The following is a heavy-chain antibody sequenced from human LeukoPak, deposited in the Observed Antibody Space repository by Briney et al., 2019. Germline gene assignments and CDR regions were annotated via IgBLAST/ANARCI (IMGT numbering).Heavy chain of an antibody. Sequence: SGGSLRLSCAASGFTFSSYWMSWVRQAPGKGLEWVATIKQDGSEKYYVDSVKGRFTISRDNAKNSLYLQMNSLRAEDTAVYYCARNGIKHGWYASYSDYWGQGTLVTVSS. CDR3: ARNGIKHGWYASYSDY. D-gene: IGHD6-19*01. J-gene: IGHJ4*02. CDR1: GFTFSSYW. CDR2: IKQDGSEK. V-gene: IGHV3-7*01.